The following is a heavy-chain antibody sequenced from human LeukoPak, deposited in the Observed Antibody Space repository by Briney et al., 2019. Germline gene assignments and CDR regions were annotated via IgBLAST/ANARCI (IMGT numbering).Heavy chain of an antibody. Sequence: ETLSLTCAVYGGSFSGYYWSWVRQAPGKGLEWFSAITGSGGDTYYADSVKGRFTISRDNSKSTLYLQMDSLRAEDMAVYYCAKGSSASRPYYFAYWGQGTLVAVSS. D-gene: IGHD3-22*01. V-gene: IGHV3-23*01. J-gene: IGHJ4*02. CDR1: GGSFSGYY. CDR3: AKGSSASRPYYFAY. CDR2: ITGSGGDT.